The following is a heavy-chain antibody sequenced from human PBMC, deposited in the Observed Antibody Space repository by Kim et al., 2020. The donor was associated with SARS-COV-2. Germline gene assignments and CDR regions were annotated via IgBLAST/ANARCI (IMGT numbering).Heavy chain of an antibody. V-gene: IGHV3-48*03. Sequence: GGSLRLSCVASGFSFSNYAMNWIRQRPGKGLEWVSYISSKGSTIYYADSLKGRLTISRDNAKNSLYLQINSLRAEDTAVYYCARDGNFYRSGTFFDNWG. CDR3: ARDGNFYRSGTFFDN. J-gene: IGHJ4*01. CDR2: ISSKGSTI. D-gene: IGHD3-10*01. CDR1: GFSFSNYA.